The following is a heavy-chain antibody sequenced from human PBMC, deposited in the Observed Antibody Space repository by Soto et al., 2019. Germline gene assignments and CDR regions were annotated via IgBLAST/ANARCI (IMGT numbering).Heavy chain of an antibody. J-gene: IGHJ6*02. CDR2: ISSSSSYI. Sequence: GGSLRLSCAASGFTFSSYSMNWVRQAPGKGLEWVSSISSSSSYIYYADSVKGRFTISRDNAKNSLYLQMNSLRAEYTAVYYCARGTYDSSGYYPLDYYYYGMDVWGQGTTVTVSS. D-gene: IGHD3-22*01. V-gene: IGHV3-21*01. CDR1: GFTFSSYS. CDR3: ARGTYDSSGYYPLDYYYYGMDV.